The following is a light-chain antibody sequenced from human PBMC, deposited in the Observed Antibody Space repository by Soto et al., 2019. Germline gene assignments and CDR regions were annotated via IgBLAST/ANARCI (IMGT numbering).Light chain of an antibody. CDR2: NVI. J-gene: IGLJ1*01. CDR1: SGDIGSYNF. CDR3: CSYAGSYTYV. Sequence: QSVLTQPASVSGSPGQSITISCTGTSGDIGSYNFVSWYQHHPGKAPKLMIYNVIQRPSGVPDRFSASKSGNTASLTISGLQAEDEADYYCCSYAGSYTYVFGTGTRSPS. V-gene: IGLV2-11*01.